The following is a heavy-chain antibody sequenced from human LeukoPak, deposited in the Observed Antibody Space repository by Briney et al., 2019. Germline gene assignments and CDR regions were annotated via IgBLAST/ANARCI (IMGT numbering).Heavy chain of an antibody. CDR3: AKGSKRYLDY. CDR2: ISWNSGSI. CDR1: GFTFDDYA. V-gene: IGHV3-9*01. Sequence: GGSLRLSCAASGFTFDDYAMHWVRQAPGKGLEWVSGISWNSGSIGYADSVKGRFTISRDNSENTLYFQMNSLTAEDTAVYYCAKGSKRYLDYWGQGTLVTVSS. J-gene: IGHJ4*02.